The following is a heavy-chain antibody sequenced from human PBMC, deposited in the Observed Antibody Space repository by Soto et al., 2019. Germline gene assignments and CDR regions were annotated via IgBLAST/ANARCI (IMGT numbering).Heavy chain of an antibody. D-gene: IGHD6-6*01. V-gene: IGHV3-21*01. CDR3: ARGSRSSGAAHPRNYYYYMDV. CDR1: GFTFSSYS. Sequence: GGSLRLSCAASGFTFSSYSMNWVRQAPGRGLEWVSSISSSSYIYYADSVKGRFTISRDNAKNSLYLQMNSLRAEDTAVYYCARGSRSSGAAHPRNYYYYMDVWGKGTTVTVSS. J-gene: IGHJ6*03. CDR2: ISSSSYI.